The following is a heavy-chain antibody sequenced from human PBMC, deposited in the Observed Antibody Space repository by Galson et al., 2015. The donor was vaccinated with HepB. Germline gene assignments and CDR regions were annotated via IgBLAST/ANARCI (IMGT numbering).Heavy chain of an antibody. V-gene: IGHV3-23*01. CDR2: ISGSGGST. Sequence: SLRLSCAASGFTFSSYAMSWVRQAPGKGLEWVSAISGSGGSTYYADSVKGRFTISRDNSKNTLYLQMNSLRAEDTAVYYCAKYRGIVVVPAATRREFDYWGQGTLVTVSS. J-gene: IGHJ4*02. CDR3: AKYRGIVVVPAATRREFDY. CDR1: GFTFSSYA. D-gene: IGHD2-2*01.